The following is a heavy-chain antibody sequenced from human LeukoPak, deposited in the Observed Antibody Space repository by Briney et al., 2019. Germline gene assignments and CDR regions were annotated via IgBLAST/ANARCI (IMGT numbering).Heavy chain of an antibody. V-gene: IGHV3-30*18. J-gene: IGHJ4*02. D-gene: IGHD6-13*01. Sequence: GGSLRLSCAASGFTFSSYGMHWVRQAPGKGLEWVAVISYDGSNKYYADSVKGRFTISRDNSKNTLYLQMNSLRAEDTAVYYCAKDGSSWYFDYWGQGTLVTVPS. CDR2: ISYDGSNK. CDR3: AKDGSSWYFDY. CDR1: GFTFSSYG.